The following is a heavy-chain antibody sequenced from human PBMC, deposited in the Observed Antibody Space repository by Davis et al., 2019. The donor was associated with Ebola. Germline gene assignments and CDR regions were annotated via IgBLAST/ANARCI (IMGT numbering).Heavy chain of an antibody. J-gene: IGHJ4*02. CDR3: AKDRAVGTAAAGTFLFDY. V-gene: IGHV3-7*03. D-gene: IGHD6-13*01. CDR1: GFTFSSYW. Sequence: PGGSLRLSCAASGFTFSSYWMIWVRQAPGKGLEWVANIKQDGSENYNVDSVKGRFTISRDNAKNSLYLQMNSLRAEDTAIYYCAKDRAVGTAAAGTFLFDYWGQGTLVTVSS. CDR2: IKQDGSEN.